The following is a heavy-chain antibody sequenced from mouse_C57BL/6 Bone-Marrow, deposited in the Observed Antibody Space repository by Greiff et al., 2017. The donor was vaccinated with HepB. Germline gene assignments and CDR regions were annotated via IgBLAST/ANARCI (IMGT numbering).Heavy chain of an antibody. J-gene: IGHJ2*01. Sequence: VQLKESGPELVKPGASVKIPCKASGYTFTDYNMDWVKQSHGKSLEWIGDINPNNGGTNYNQKFKGKATLTVDKSSSTAYMELRSLTSEDTAVYYCARRNYSNPYYFDYWGQGTTLTVSS. D-gene: IGHD2-5*01. CDR1: GYTFTDYN. CDR3: ARRNYSNPYYFDY. CDR2: INPNNGGT. V-gene: IGHV1-18*01.